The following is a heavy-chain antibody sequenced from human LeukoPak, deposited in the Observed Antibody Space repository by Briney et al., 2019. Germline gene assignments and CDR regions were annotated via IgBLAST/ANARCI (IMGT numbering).Heavy chain of an antibody. CDR1: GGSFSGYY. CDR3: ARVRRIAVAGRHYYFDY. J-gene: IGHJ4*02. D-gene: IGHD6-19*01. V-gene: IGHV4-34*01. Sequence: SETLSLTCAVYGGSFSGYYWSWIREPPGKGLEGLGKINHSGSTNYNPSLKSRVTISIDTSKKQFSLKLSSVTAADTAVYYCARVRRIAVAGRHYYFDYWGQGTLVTVSS. CDR2: INHSGST.